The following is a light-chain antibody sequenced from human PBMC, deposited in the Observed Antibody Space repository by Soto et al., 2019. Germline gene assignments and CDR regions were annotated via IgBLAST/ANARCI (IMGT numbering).Light chain of an antibody. CDR2: EVS. CDR3: SSYTRSSTPWV. Sequence: QSVLTQPASVSGSPGQSITISCTGSSSDVGGYNFVSWYQQHPGKAPKPMVYEVSNRPSGVSDRFSGSKSGNTASLTISGLQAEDEADYYCSSYTRSSTPWVFGGGTKLTVL. CDR1: SSDVGGYNF. V-gene: IGLV2-14*01. J-gene: IGLJ3*02.